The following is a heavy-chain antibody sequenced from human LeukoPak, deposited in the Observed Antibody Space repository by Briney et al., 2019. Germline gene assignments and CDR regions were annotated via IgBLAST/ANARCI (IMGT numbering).Heavy chain of an antibody. CDR2: LYGDGNT. CDR3: ARGVEPLAANTLAY. CDR1: GFTVITND. V-gene: IGHV3-53*01. Sequence: PGGSLRLSCAASGFTVITNDMTWVRQAPGKGLEWVSVLYGDGNTKYADSVQGQFTISRDNSKNTLYLEMNSLSPDDTAVYYCARGVEPLAANTLAYWGQGTLVTVSS. D-gene: IGHD1-14*01. J-gene: IGHJ4*02.